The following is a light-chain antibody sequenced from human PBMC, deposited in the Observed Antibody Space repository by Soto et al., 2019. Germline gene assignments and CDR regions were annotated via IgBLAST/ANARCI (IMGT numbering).Light chain of an antibody. V-gene: IGLV2-23*02. CDR1: SSDVGSYNL. J-gene: IGLJ1*01. Sequence: QSALTQPASVPGSPGQSITISCTGTSSDVGSYNLVSWYQLHPGKAPKLMIYEVSKRPSGVSNRFSGSKSGNTASLTISGLQAEDEADYYCCSYAGSSTPLIFGTGTKVTVL. CDR2: EVS. CDR3: CSYAGSSTPLI.